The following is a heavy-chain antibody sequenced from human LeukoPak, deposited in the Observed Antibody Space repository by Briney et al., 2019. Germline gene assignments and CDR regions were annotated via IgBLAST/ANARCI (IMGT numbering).Heavy chain of an antibody. Sequence: ASVKVSCKASGYTFTGYYMHWVRQAPGQGLEWMGWINPNSGGTNYAQKFQGRATMTRDTSISTAYMELSRLRSDDTAVYYCARELATVTTLVFDYWGQGTLVTVSS. D-gene: IGHD4-17*01. V-gene: IGHV1-2*02. CDR1: GYTFTGYY. CDR3: ARELATVTTLVFDY. CDR2: INPNSGGT. J-gene: IGHJ4*02.